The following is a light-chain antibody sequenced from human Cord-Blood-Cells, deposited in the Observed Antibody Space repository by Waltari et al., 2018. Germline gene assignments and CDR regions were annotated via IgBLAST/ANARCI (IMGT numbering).Light chain of an antibody. J-gene: IGLJ2*01. CDR1: SRDVGGYNY. CDR3: SSYAGSNNFVV. V-gene: IGLV2-8*01. CDR2: EVS. Sequence: QSALTQPPSASGSPGQSVPISCTGTSRDVGGYNYVSCYQQHPGKAPKLMIDEVSKRPSGVPDRFSGSKSGNTASLTVAGLQAEDEADYYCSSYAGSNNFVVFGGGTKLTVL.